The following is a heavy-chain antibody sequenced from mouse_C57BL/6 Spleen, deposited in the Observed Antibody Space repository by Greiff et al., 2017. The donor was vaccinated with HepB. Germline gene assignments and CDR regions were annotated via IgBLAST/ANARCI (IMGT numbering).Heavy chain of an antibody. CDR3: VRGLYYRIMGG. J-gene: IGHJ4*01. Sequence: EVMLVESGGGLVKPGGSLKLSCAASGFTFSDYGMHWVRQAPEKGLEWVAYISSGSSTIYYADTVKGRFTISRDNAKNTLFLQLSSLRSEDTALYYCVRGLYYRIMGGWGEGTSVTVSS. D-gene: IGHD1-1*01. CDR2: ISSGSSTI. CDR1: GFTFSDYG. V-gene: IGHV5-17*01.